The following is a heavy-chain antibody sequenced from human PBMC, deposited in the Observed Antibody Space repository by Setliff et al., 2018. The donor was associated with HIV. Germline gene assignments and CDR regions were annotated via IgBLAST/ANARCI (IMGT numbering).Heavy chain of an antibody. V-gene: IGHV1-69*05. CDR1: GDTLSIHP. D-gene: IGHD3-22*01. CDR3: ARGRRSDYYDSDGYLYYYFDL. Sequence: SVKVSCKASGDTLSIHPISWVRQAPGRGLQWMGGIIPFFGTTNYAQKFQDRVRITTDEAAPAAPATTVYMELSSLRSDDTAVYYCARGRRSDYYDSDGYLYYYFDLWGRGTLVTVSS. CDR2: IIPFFGTT. J-gene: IGHJ2*01.